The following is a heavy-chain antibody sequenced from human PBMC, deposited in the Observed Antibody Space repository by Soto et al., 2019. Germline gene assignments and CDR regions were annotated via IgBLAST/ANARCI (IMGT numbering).Heavy chain of an antibody. CDR2: INDSGNL. V-gene: IGHV4-34*01. Sequence: QVQLQQWGAGLLKPSETLSLTCAVYGGSFSGYQLTCLRQTPGKGLEWIGEINDSGNLNYNPSLKSRVTILVDTAKKQISLKLSSVTAADTAVYYCARGLILCFGELSLRGGYSYYMDVWGTGTSVTVSS. CDR1: GGSFSGYQ. D-gene: IGHD3-10*01. J-gene: IGHJ6*03. CDR3: ARGLILCFGELSLRGGYSYYMDV.